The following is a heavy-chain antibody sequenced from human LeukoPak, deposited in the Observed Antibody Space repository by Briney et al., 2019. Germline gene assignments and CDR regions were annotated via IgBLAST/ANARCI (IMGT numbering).Heavy chain of an antibody. Sequence: GGSLRLSCAASGFTFSSYAMSWVRQAPGKGLEWVSAISGSGGSTYYADSVKGRFTISRDNSKNTLYLQMNSLRAEDTAVYYCAKRSGLLLRSNVDYWGQGTLVTLSS. J-gene: IGHJ4*02. D-gene: IGHD3-22*01. CDR3: AKRSGLLLRSNVDY. CDR2: ISGSGGST. V-gene: IGHV3-23*01. CDR1: GFTFSSYA.